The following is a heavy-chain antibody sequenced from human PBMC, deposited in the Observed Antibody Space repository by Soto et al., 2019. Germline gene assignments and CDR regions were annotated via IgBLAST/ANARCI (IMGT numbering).Heavy chain of an antibody. V-gene: IGHV3-30*18. CDR1: GFTFSSYG. Sequence: PGGSLRLSCAASGFTFSSYGMHWVRQAPGKGLEWVAVISYDGGNKYYADSVKGRFTISRDNSKNTLYLQMNSLRAEDTAVYYCAKEMVVVAATRGMDVWGQGTTVTVSS. CDR3: AKEMVVVAATRGMDV. J-gene: IGHJ6*02. D-gene: IGHD2-15*01. CDR2: ISYDGGNK.